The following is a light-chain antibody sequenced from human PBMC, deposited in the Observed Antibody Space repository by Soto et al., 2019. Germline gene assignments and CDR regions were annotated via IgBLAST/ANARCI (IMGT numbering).Light chain of an antibody. V-gene: IGKV3-15*01. CDR2: GAS. CDR3: QQYNNWLWT. Sequence: EIVMTQSPATVSVSPGERATLSCRASQSVNSNLVWYQHKPGQAPRLLIYGASTRATGIPARFSGSGSGTDFTLTISSLQSEDFAFYYCQQYNNWLWTFGQGTRVEIK. CDR1: QSVNSN. J-gene: IGKJ1*01.